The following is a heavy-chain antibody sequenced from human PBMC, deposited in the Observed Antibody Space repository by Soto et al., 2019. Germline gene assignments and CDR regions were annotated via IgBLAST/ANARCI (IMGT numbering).Heavy chain of an antibody. J-gene: IGHJ4*02. CDR3: ASRSSGWYFDY. Sequence: GGSLRLSYAASGFTFSSYAMSWVRQAPGKGLEWVSAISGSGGSTYYADSVKGRFTISRDNSKNTLYLQMNSLRAEDTAVYYCASRSSGWYFDYWGQGTLVTVSS. CDR2: ISGSGGST. CDR1: GFTFSSYA. D-gene: IGHD6-19*01. V-gene: IGHV3-23*01.